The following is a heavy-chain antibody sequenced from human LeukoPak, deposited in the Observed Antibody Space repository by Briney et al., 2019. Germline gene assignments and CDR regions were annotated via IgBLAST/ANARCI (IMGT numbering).Heavy chain of an antibody. D-gene: IGHD3-22*01. CDR3: AMIGAFDI. Sequence: TLSLTCTVSGGSISSGSYYWSWIRQPAGKGLEWIGHIYTSGSTNYNPSLKSRVTISVDTSKNQFSLKLSSVTAADTAVYYCAMIGAFDIWGQGTMVTVSS. J-gene: IGHJ3*02. V-gene: IGHV4-61*09. CDR1: GGSISSGSYY. CDR2: IYTSGST.